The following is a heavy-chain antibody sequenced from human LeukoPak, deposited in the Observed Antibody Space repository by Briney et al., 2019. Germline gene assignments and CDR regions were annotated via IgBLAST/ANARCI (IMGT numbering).Heavy chain of an antibody. J-gene: IGHJ4*02. CDR1: GGSFSGYY. CDR3: ARAREGTIDSSGYYYDY. V-gene: IGHV4-34*01. CDR2: INHSGST. D-gene: IGHD3-22*01. Sequence: SETLSLTCAVYGGSFSGYYWSWIRQPPGKGLEWIGEINHSGSTNYNPSLKSRVTISVDTSKNQFSLKLSSVTAADTAVYYCARAREGTIDSSGYYYDYWGQGTLVTVSP.